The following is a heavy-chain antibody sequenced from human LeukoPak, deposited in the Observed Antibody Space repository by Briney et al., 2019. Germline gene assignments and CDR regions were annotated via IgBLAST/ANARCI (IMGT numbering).Heavy chain of an antibody. Sequence: GGSLRLSCAASGFTFSSYATHWVRQAPGKGLEWVAVISYDGSNKYYADSVKGRFTISRDNSKNTLYLQMNSLRAEDTAVYYCARVGSSSWYSDYWGQGTLVTVSS. CDR2: ISYDGSNK. V-gene: IGHV3-30-3*01. CDR1: GFTFSSYA. D-gene: IGHD6-13*01. J-gene: IGHJ4*02. CDR3: ARVGSSSWYSDY.